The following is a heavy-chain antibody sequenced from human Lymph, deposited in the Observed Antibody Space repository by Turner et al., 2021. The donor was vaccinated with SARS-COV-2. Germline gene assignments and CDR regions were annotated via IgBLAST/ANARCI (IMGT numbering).Heavy chain of an antibody. CDR2: ISSSSSYI. CDR1: GFHFSTYS. CDR3: ARDIPTTADYFDY. V-gene: IGHV3-21*01. D-gene: IGHD4-17*01. Sequence: EVQLVESGGGLVKPGGSLSLSCAASGFHFSTYSMNWVRQAPGKGLEWISSISSSSSYIYYADSVKGRFTISRDDAKNSLYLQMNSLRAEDTAVYYCARDIPTTADYFDYWGQGTLVTVSS. J-gene: IGHJ4*02.